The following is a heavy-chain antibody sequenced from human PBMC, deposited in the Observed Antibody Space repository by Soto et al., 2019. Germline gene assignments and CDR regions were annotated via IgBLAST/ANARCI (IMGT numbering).Heavy chain of an antibody. CDR1: GYTFTSYG. Sequence: QVQLVQSGAEVKKPGASVKVSCKASGYTFTSYGISWVRQAPGQGLEWMGWISANNGNTKYAQNCQGRVTMTTDTATSTAYRELRSLRSDDTAVYYCARAYSPGLFDPWGQGTLVTVSS. D-gene: IGHD2-15*01. CDR2: ISANNGNT. J-gene: IGHJ5*02. CDR3: ARAYSPGLFDP. V-gene: IGHV1-18*01.